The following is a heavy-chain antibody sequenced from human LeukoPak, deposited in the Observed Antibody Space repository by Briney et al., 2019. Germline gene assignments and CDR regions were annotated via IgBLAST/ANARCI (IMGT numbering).Heavy chain of an antibody. D-gene: IGHD6-19*01. CDR3: ASTKLGYSSGWH. CDR1: GGSISSSYS. Sequence: PSETLSLTCTVSGGSISSSYSWGWIRQPPGKGLEWIGNIYYSGSTYYNPSLKSRVTISVDTSKNQFSLKLNSVTASDTAIYFCASTKLGYSSGWHWGQGTLVTVSP. CDR2: IYYSGST. J-gene: IGHJ4*02. V-gene: IGHV4-39*01.